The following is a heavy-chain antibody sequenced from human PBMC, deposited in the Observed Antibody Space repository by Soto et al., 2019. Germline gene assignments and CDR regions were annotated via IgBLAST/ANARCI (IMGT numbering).Heavy chain of an antibody. CDR2: ISGSDGDT. J-gene: IGHJ4*02. V-gene: IGHV3-23*01. Sequence: VQLLESGGGLVQPGGSLRLSCAASEFTFSTYAMTWVRQAPGKGLEWVSGISGSDGDTYYADSVKGRFTFSRDNSKNTLYLQMNSLRAEDTAVYYCARHLHYFDYWGQGTLVTVSS. CDR1: EFTFSTYA. CDR3: ARHLHYFDY.